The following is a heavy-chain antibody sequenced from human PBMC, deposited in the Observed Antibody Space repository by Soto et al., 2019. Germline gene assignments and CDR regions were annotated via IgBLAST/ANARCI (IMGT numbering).Heavy chain of an antibody. J-gene: IGHJ4*02. V-gene: IGHV3-30-3*01. CDR1: GFTFSSYA. D-gene: IGHD3-22*01. Sequence: GGSLRLSCAASGFTFSSYAMHWGRQAPGKGLEWVAVISYDGSNKYYADSVKGRFTISRDNSKNTLYLQMNSLRAEDTAVYYCARGQEDDSSGYPGDYWGQGTLVTVSS. CDR2: ISYDGSNK. CDR3: ARGQEDDSSGYPGDY.